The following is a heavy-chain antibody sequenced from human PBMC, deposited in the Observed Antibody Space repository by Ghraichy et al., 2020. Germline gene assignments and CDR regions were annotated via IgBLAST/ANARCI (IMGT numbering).Heavy chain of an antibody. CDR2: ISYDGSNK. J-gene: IGHJ4*02. CDR1: GFTFSSYG. V-gene: IGHV3-30*18. D-gene: IGHD2-21*02. CDR3: AKDTLAYCGGDCYLDY. Sequence: GGSLRLSCAASGFTFSSYGMHWVRQAPGKGLEWVAVISYDGSNKYYADSVKGRFTISRDNSKNTLYLQMNSLRAEDTAVYYCAKDTLAYCGGDCYLDYWGQGTLVTVSS.